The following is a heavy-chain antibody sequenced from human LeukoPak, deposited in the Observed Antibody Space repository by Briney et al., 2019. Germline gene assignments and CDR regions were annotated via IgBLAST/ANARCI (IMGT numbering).Heavy chain of an antibody. Sequence: SETLSLTCAVYGGSFSGYYWSWIRQPPGKGLEWIGEINHSGSTNYNPSLKSRVTISVDTSKNQFSLKLSSVTAADTAVYYCASQARRLKVRVGAYFVRWGQGTLVTVSS. CDR1: GGSFSGYY. J-gene: IGHJ4*02. CDR2: INHSGST. V-gene: IGHV4-34*01. CDR3: ASQARRLKVRVGAYFVR. D-gene: IGHD1-26*01.